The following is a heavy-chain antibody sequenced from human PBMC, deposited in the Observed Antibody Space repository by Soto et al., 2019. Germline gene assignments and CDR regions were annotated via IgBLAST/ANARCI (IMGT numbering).Heavy chain of an antibody. CDR2: IYYSGST. J-gene: IGHJ4*02. D-gene: IGHD4-17*01. CDR3: ASSSWAVNTIDY. Sequence: SETLSLTCTVSGGSISSSYWSWIRQHPGKGLEWIGYIYYSGSTYYNPSLKSRVTISVDTSKNQFSLKLSSVTAAGTAVYYCASSSWAVNTIDYWGQGTLVTVSS. V-gene: IGHV4-59*06. CDR1: GGSISSSY.